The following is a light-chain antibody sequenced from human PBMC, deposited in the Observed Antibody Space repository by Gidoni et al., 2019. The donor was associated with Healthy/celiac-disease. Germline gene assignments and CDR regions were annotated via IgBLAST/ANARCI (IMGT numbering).Light chain of an antibody. CDR1: SSNIGSNY. J-gene: IGLJ1*01. Sequence: QSVLTQPPSASGTPGQRVTISCSGRSSNIGSNYVYGYQQLPGTAPKLLIYSNNQRPSGVPDRFSGSKSGTSASLAISGLRSEDEADYYCAAWDDSLSGRYVFGTGTKVTVL. CDR2: SNN. CDR3: AAWDDSLSGRYV. V-gene: IGLV1-47*02.